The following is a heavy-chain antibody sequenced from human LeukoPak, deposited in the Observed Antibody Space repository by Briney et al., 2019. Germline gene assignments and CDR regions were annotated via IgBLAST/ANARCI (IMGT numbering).Heavy chain of an antibody. J-gene: IGHJ5*02. V-gene: IGHV1-2*02. CDR3: ARGGSGSYFSWLDP. D-gene: IGHD3-10*01. Sequence: ASVKVSCKASGYTFTGYYIHWLRQAPGQGLECVGWINPNSGGTNYAQKFQGRVTMTRDTSISTAYMELSRLRSDDTAVYYCARGGSGSYFSWLDPWGQGTLVTVSS. CDR2: INPNSGGT. CDR1: GYTFTGYY.